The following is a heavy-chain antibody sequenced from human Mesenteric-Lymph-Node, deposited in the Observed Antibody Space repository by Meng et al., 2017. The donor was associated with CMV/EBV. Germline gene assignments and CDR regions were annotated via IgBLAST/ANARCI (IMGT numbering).Heavy chain of an antibody. CDR2: IHYDGTDK. D-gene: IGHD1-7*01. J-gene: IGHJ4*02. V-gene: IGHV3-30*02. CDR1: GFAFSKYG. CDR3: GRGTSHY. Sequence: GESLKISCTASGFAFSKYGMHWIRQAPGKGLEWVAFIHYDGTDKYYADSLKGRFTISRDNFKNMLYLQMNSLRVDDTAVYYCGRGTSHYWGQGALVTVSS.